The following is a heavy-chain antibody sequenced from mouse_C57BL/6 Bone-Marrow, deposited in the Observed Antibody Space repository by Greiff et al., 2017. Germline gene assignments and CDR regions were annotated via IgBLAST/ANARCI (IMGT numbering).Heavy chain of an antibody. CDR2: ISYDGSN. D-gene: IGHD2-3*01. J-gene: IGHJ3*01. CDR3: ARDGYYVFAY. Sequence: VQLKESGPGLVKPSQSLSLSCSVTGYSITSGYYWNWIRQFPGNKLEWMGYISYDGSNNYNPSLKNQISITRDTSTNKFFLKLISVTTEDTATYYCARDGYYVFAYWGQGTLVTVSA. CDR1: GYSITSGYY. V-gene: IGHV3-6*01.